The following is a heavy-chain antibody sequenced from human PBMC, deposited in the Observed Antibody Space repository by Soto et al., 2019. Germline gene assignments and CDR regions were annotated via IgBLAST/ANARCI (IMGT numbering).Heavy chain of an antibody. V-gene: IGHV3-30*18. J-gene: IGHJ4*02. CDR2: ISFDGRNT. Sequence: GGSLRLSCAASGFTFNNYGMHWVRQAPGKGLEWVVVISFDGRNTYYADSVKGRFTISRDNSKNTLYLQMTSPRAEDTAMYYCAKQSGSGRDDNVGSGGHLDHWGQGTLVTVSS. D-gene: IGHD3-10*01. CDR3: AKQSGSGRDDNVGSGGHLDH. CDR1: GFTFNNYG.